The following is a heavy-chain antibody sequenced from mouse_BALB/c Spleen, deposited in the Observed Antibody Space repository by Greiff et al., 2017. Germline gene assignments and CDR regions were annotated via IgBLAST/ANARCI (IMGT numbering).Heavy chain of an antibody. CDR1: GFTFSSYA. Sequence: EVQVVESGGGLVKPGGSLKLSCAASGFTFSSYAMSWVRQTPEKRLEWVASISSGGSTYYPDSVKGRFTISRDNARNILYLQMSSLRSEDTAMYYCARVITTATAFDYWGQGTTRTVSS. D-gene: IGHD1-2*01. CDR3: ARVITTATAFDY. CDR2: ISSGGST. J-gene: IGHJ2*01. V-gene: IGHV5-6-5*01.